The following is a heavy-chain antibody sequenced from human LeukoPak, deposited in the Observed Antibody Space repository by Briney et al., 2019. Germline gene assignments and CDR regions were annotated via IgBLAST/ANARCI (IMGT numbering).Heavy chain of an antibody. CDR3: AKVGIEWLVPDY. CDR1: GFTFSSYA. V-gene: IGHV3-23*01. CDR2: ISGSGGST. D-gene: IGHD6-19*01. Sequence: TGGSLRLSRAASGFTFSSYAMSWVRQAPGKGLEWVSGISGSGGSTYYPHSVKGRFTISRDNSKNTLYLQMNSLRAEDTAVYYCAKVGIEWLVPDYWGQGTLVTVSS. J-gene: IGHJ4*02.